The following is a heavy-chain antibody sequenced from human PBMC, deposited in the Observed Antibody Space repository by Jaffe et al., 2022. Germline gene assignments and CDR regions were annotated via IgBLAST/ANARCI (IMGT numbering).Heavy chain of an antibody. V-gene: IGHV2-5*02. Sequence: QITLKESGPTLVKPTQTLTLTCTFSGFSLSTSGVGVGWIRQPPGKALEWLALIYWDDDKRYSPSLKSRLTITKDTSKNQVVLTMTNMDPVDTATYYCAHKAKVVRTAAGGWSWFDPWGQGTLVTVSS. CDR3: AHKAKVVRTAAGGWSWFDP. CDR2: IYWDDDK. D-gene: IGHD6-25*01. CDR1: GFSLSTSGVG. J-gene: IGHJ5*02.